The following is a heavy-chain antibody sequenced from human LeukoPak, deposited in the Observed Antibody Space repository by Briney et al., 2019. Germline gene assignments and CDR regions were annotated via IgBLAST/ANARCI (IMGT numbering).Heavy chain of an antibody. D-gene: IGHD3-22*01. J-gene: IGHJ4*02. CDR2: IKPDGSEK. V-gene: IGHV3-7*01. CDR3: ARRYYDSNDYYYRNYFDY. Sequence: PGGSLRLSCAASGFTFSNYWMSWVRQAPGKGLEWVANIKPDGSEKYYVDSVKGRFTISRDKVKNSVYLQMNSLRAEDTAVYYCARRYYDSNDYYYRNYFDYWGQGTLVIVSS. CDR1: GFTFSNYW.